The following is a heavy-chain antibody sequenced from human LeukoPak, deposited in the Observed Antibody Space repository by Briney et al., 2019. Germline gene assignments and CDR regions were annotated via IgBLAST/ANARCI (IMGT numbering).Heavy chain of an antibody. D-gene: IGHD3-10*02. Sequence: GGSLRLSCAASGFTFSTYTINWVRQAPGKGLEWVSSISSSSSYIYYADSVKGRFTISRDNSKNSLYLQMNSLRAEDTAVYYCAELGITMIGGVWGKGTTVTIAS. J-gene: IGHJ6*04. CDR3: AELGITMIGGV. CDR2: ISSSSSYI. CDR1: GFTFSTYT. V-gene: IGHV3-21*01.